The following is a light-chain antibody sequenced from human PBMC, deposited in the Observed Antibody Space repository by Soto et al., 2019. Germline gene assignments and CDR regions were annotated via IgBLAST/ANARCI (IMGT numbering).Light chain of an antibody. CDR3: QQYDSSPYA. J-gene: IGKJ2*01. V-gene: IGKV3-20*01. CDR1: QSVTYNY. Sequence: IVLTQSPGTLSLSPGERATLSCRASQSVTYNYLAWYQHKPGQAPRLLIYDASTRATAIPARFSGSGSGTDFTLTISSLEPEDFAVYYCQQYDSSPYAFGQGTKLEVK. CDR2: DAS.